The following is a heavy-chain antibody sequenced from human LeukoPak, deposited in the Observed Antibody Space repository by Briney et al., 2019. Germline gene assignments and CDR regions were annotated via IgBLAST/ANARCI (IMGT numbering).Heavy chain of an antibody. D-gene: IGHD3-3*01. V-gene: IGHV3-7*01. CDR1: GFNFINYW. CDR2: ISQDGREK. CDR3: ARDGGAIFGVVIMNYYYYVDV. Sequence: GGSLRLSCAGSGFNFINYWMSWVRQAPGKGLEWVAGISQDGREKYYVNSVKGRFTISRDNAKSSLYLQLNNVMAEDTAVYYCARDGGAIFGVVIMNYYYYVDVWGEGTTVTVSS. J-gene: IGHJ6*03.